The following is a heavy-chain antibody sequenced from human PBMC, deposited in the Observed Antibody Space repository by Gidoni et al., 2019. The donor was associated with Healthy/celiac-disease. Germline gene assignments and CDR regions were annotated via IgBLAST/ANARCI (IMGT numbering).Heavy chain of an antibody. CDR1: GFTVSSTY. D-gene: IGHD2-15*01. CDR2: IYSGGST. V-gene: IGHV3-53*01. J-gene: IGHJ6*02. Sequence: EVQLVESGGGLIQPGGSLRLSCAASGFTVSSTYMSWVRQAPGKGLEWVSVIYSGGSTYYADSVKGRFTISRDNSKNTLYLQMNSLRAEDTAVYYCARDSGFSGGSSRYYYYGMDVWGQGTTVTVSS. CDR3: ARDSGFSGGSSRYYYYGMDV.